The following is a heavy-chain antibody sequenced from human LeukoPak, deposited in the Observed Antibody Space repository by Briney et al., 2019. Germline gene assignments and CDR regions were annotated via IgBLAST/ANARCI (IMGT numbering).Heavy chain of an antibody. D-gene: IGHD1-26*01. CDR2: INHSGST. CDR3: ARAGVGATAFDY. Sequence: GSLRLSCAASGFTFSSYAMSWIRQPPGKGLEWIGEINHSGSTNYNPSLKSRVTISVDTSKNQFSLKLSSVTAADTAVYYCARAGVGATAFDYWGQGTLVTVSS. V-gene: IGHV4-34*01. CDR1: GFTFSSYA. J-gene: IGHJ4*02.